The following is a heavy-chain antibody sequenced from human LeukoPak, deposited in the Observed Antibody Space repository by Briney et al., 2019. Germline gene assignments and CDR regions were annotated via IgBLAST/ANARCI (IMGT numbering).Heavy chain of an antibody. CDR2: TNPNSGNT. CDR1: GYTFTSYD. V-gene: IGHV1-8*01. CDR3: ARVADGIVATFNYGMDV. J-gene: IGHJ6*02. D-gene: IGHD5-12*01. Sequence: VASVKVSCKASGYTFTSYDINWVRQATGQGLEWMGWTNPNSGNTGYAQKFQGRVTMTRNTSISTAYMELSSLRSEDTAVYYCARVADGIVATFNYGMDVWGQGTTVTVSS.